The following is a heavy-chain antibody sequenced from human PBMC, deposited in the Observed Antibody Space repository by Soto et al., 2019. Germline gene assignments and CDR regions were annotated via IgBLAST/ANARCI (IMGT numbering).Heavy chain of an antibody. CDR3: AKDTYYLDSSGYYVFDS. CDR2: ISYDGGNK. Sequence: GGSLRLSCAASGFTFSSYGIHRVRQAPGKGLEWVAVISYDGGNKHYADSVQGRFTISRDNSKNTLYLQMNSLRAEDTAVYYCAKDTYYLDSSGYYVFDSWGQGTLVTVSS. J-gene: IGHJ4*02. D-gene: IGHD3-22*01. V-gene: IGHV3-30*18. CDR1: GFTFSSYG.